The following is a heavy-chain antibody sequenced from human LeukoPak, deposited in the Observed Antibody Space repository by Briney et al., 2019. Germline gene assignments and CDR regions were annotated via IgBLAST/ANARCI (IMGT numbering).Heavy chain of an antibody. CDR1: GGSFSGYY. CDR3: ARGGRYYDSSGYIYYYYYYYMDV. CDR2: INHSGST. V-gene: IGHV4-34*01. D-gene: IGHD3-22*01. J-gene: IGHJ6*03. Sequence: KPSETLSLTCAVYGGSFSGYYWSWIRQPPGKGLEWIGEINHSGSTNYNPSLKSRVTISVDTSKNQFSLKLSSVTAADTAVYYCARGGRYYDSSGYIYYYYYYYMDVWGKGTTVTVSS.